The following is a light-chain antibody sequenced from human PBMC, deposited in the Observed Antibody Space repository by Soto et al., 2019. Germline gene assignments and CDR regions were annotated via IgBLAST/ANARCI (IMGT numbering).Light chain of an antibody. V-gene: IGKV3-11*01. J-gene: IGKJ1*01. CDR3: QQRSNWRWT. Sequence: EVVLTQSPATLSLSPGGRATLSCRASQSVGLSLAWYQQEPGQAPRLLIYDASERASGIPARFSGSGSGTDFTLTISSLENEDFAVYYCQQRSNWRWTFGQGTKVDIK. CDR1: QSVGLS. CDR2: DAS.